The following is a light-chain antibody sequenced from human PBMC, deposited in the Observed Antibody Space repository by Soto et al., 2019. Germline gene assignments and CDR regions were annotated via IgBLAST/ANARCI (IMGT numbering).Light chain of an antibody. CDR3: QSYDSSLSGSV. V-gene: IGLV1-40*01. CDR1: SSNIGAGY. CDR2: DNS. J-gene: IGLJ3*02. Sequence: QAVVTQPPSVSGAPGQRVTISCTGSSSNIGAGYVHWYQQLPGTAPKLLIYDNSNRPSGVPDRFSGSKSGTSASLAITGLQAEDEADYHCQSYDSSLSGSVFGGGTKLTVL.